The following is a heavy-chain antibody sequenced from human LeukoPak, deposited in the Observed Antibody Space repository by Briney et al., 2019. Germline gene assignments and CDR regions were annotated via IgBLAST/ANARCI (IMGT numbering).Heavy chain of an antibody. D-gene: IGHD5-18*01. CDR2: ISYDGSNK. Sequence: AGGSLRLSCAASGFTFSSYAMHWVRQAPGKGLEWVAVISYDGSNKYYADSVKGRFTISRDNSKNTLYLQMNSLRAGDTAVYYCASPDTAMGLFDYWGREPWSPSPQ. CDR1: GFTFSSYA. V-gene: IGHV3-30-3*01. CDR3: ASPDTAMGLFDY. J-gene: IGHJ4*02.